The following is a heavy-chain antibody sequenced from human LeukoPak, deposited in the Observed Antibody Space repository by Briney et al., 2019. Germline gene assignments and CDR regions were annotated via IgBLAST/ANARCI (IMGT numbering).Heavy chain of an antibody. V-gene: IGHV3-30*18. CDR1: GFTFSSYG. CDR3: AKPTDTAMVLGLDY. D-gene: IGHD5-18*01. J-gene: IGHJ4*02. Sequence: GRSLRLSCAASGFTFSSYGMHWVRQAPGKGLEWVAVISYDGSNKYYADSVKGRFTISRDNSKNTLYLQMNSLRAEDTAVYYCAKPTDTAMVLGLDYWGQGTPVAVSS. CDR2: ISYDGSNK.